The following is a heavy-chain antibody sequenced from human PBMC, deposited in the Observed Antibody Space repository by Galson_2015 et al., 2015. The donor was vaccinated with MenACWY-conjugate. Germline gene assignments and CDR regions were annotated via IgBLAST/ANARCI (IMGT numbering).Heavy chain of an antibody. CDR3: ARHPPGGRGMDV. V-gene: IGHV5-51*01. Sequence: QSGAEVKKPGDSLKISCKASGYIFTTYWIAWVRQMPGKGLEWMGPISPGDSNTRYSPSFQGQVTISADKSISTAYLQWSSLKASDTAMYYCARHPPGGRGMDVWGQGTTVTVSS. J-gene: IGHJ6*02. CDR2: ISPGDSNT. D-gene: IGHD1-26*01. CDR1: GYIFTTYW.